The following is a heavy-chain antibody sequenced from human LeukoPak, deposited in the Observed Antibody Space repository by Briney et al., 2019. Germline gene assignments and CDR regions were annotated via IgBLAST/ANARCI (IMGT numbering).Heavy chain of an antibody. CDR3: ARGLHAGCTTDVCYDNWSDP. CDR2: IYTSGST. J-gene: IGHJ5*02. CDR1: VGSISFYY. D-gene: IGHD2-8*01. V-gene: IGHV4-4*07. Sequence: SETLSLTCTVSVGSISFYYWSWIRQPAEKGLEWIGRIYTSGSTNYNPSLKSRVTMSVDTSKNQFSLKLSSVTAADTAVYYCARGLHAGCTTDVCYDNWSDPRGQGTLVTASS.